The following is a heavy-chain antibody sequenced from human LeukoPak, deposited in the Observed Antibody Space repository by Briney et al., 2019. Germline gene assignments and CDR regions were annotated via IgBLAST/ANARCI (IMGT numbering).Heavy chain of an antibody. Sequence: SETLSLTCTVSGFSISSGYYWGWIRQPPGKGLEWIGSIYHSGSTYYNPSLKSRVTISVDTSKNQFSLKLSSVTAADTAVYYCASPSTIGYSSAWYVLADAFDTWGQGTMVTVSS. J-gene: IGHJ3*02. CDR1: GFSISSGYY. CDR2: IYHSGST. CDR3: ASPSTIGYSSAWYVLADAFDT. D-gene: IGHD6-19*01. V-gene: IGHV4-38-2*02.